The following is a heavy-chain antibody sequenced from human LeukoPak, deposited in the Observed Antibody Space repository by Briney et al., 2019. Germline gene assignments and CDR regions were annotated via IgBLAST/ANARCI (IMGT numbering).Heavy chain of an antibody. D-gene: IGHD2-15*01. CDR3: ARLWLSSGGSWEQINWFDP. Sequence: GESLKISCKGSGYSFTSYWIGWVRQMPGKGPEWMGIIYPGDSDTRYSPSFQGQVTISADKSISTAYLQWSSLKASDTAMYYCARLWLSSGGSWEQINWFDPWGQGTLVTVSS. J-gene: IGHJ5*02. V-gene: IGHV5-51*01. CDR2: IYPGDSDT. CDR1: GYSFTSYW.